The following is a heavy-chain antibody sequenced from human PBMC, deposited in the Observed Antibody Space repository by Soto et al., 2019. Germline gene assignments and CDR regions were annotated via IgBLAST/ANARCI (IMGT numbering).Heavy chain of an antibody. CDR1: GGTFSSYA. CDR3: AEFSSPLPTPKYFQH. CDR2: IIPIFGTA. J-gene: IGHJ1*01. D-gene: IGHD3-16*02. V-gene: IGHV1-69*12. Sequence: QVQLVQSGAEVKKPGSSVKVSCKASGGTFSSYAISWVRQAPGQGLEWMGGIIPIFGTANYAQKFQGRVTIXXDXSXXTAYMELSSLRSEDTAVYYCAEFSSPLPTPKYFQHWGQGTLVTVSS.